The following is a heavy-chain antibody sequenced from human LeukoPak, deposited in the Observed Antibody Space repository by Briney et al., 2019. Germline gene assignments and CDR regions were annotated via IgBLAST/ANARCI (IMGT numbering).Heavy chain of an antibody. D-gene: IGHD4-17*01. J-gene: IGHJ3*02. CDR2: IIPIFGTA. Sequence: SVKVSCKASGGTFSSYAISWVRQAPGQGLEWMGGIIPIFGTANYAQKFQGRVTITTDESTSTAYMELSSLRSEDTAMYYCARGQDDYGVYVDAFDIWGQGTMVTVSS. CDR3: ARGQDDYGVYVDAFDI. CDR1: GGTFSSYA. V-gene: IGHV1-69*05.